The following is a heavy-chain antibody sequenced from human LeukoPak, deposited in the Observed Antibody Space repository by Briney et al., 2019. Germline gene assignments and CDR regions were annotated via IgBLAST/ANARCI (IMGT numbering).Heavy chain of an antibody. J-gene: IGHJ5*02. V-gene: IGHV3-30*02. CDR2: IRYDGSNK. Sequence: SCKASGGTFSSYGMHWVRQAPGKGLEWVAFIRYDGSNKYYADSVKGRFTISRDNSKNTLYLQMNSLRAEDTAVYYCARIAVAGLYNWFDPWGQGTLVTVSS. D-gene: IGHD6-19*01. CDR1: GGTFSSYG. CDR3: ARIAVAGLYNWFDP.